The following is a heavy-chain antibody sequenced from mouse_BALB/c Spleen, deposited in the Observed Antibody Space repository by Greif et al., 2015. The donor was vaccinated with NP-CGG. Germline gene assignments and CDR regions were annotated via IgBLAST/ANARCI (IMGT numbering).Heavy chain of an antibody. J-gene: IGHJ4*01. Sequence: VKLMESGPGLVQPSQSLSITCTVSGFSLTSYGVHWVRQSPGKGLEWLGVIWSGGSTDYNAAFISRLSISKDNSKSQVFFKMNSLQANDTAIYYCARTHYDGCYDSYAMDYWGQGTSVTVSS. CDR3: ARTHYDGCYDSYAMDY. D-gene: IGHD2-3*01. CDR2: IWSGGST. CDR1: GFSLTSYG. V-gene: IGHV2-2*02.